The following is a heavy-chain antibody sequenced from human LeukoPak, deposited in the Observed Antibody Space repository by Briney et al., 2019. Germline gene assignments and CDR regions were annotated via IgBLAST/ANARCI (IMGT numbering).Heavy chain of an antibody. Sequence: GGSLRLSCAASGFTVRSNYMSWVRQARGKGLEWVSTIYRGGSTSYAESVKGRFTISRDNSKNTLYLQMNSLRAEDTAVYYCAGELGSSGHGYWGQGTLVTVSS. J-gene: IGHJ4*02. CDR1: GFTVRSNY. V-gene: IGHV3-53*01. D-gene: IGHD6-19*01. CDR3: AGELGSSGHGY. CDR2: IYRGGST.